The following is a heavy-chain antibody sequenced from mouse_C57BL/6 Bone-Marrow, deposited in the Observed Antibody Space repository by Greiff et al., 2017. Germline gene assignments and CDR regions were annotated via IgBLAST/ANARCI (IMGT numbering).Heavy chain of an antibody. D-gene: IGHD1-1*01. CDR3: ARKTTVEARWYFDV. J-gene: IGHJ1*03. V-gene: IGHV1-64*01. Sequence: QVQLQQPGAELVKPGASVKLSCKASGYTFTSYWMHWVKQRPGQGLEWIGMIQPNSGSTNYNEKFKSKATLTVDKSSSTAYVQLSSLTSEDAAVYYCARKTTVEARWYFDVWGTGTTVTVSS. CDR2: IQPNSGST. CDR1: GYTFTSYW.